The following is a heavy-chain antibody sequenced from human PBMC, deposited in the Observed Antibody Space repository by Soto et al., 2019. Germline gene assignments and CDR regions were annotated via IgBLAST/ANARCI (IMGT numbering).Heavy chain of an antibody. V-gene: IGHV1-3*01. CDR3: ARAGGVAGPFDY. D-gene: IGHD3-16*01. Sequence: QVQLVQSGAEVKKPGASVKVSCKASGYTFTSYAMHWVRQAPGQRLEWMGWINAGNGNTKYSQKFQGRVTITRDTSASTAYMELSSLRSEDTAVYYCARAGGVAGPFDYWGQGTLVTVSS. J-gene: IGHJ4*02. CDR2: INAGNGNT. CDR1: GYTFTSYA.